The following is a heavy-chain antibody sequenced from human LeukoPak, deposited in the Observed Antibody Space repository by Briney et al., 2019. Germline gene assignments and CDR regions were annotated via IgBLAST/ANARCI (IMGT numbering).Heavy chain of an antibody. CDR1: GYNFTSYY. Sequence: GASVKVSCKASGYNFTSYYMHWVRQAPGQGLEWMGIINPSGGSTSYAQKFQGRVTMTRDKSTSTVYMELSSLRSEDTAVYYCARLYGSGSYYNMRWFDPWGQGTLVTVSS. CDR2: INPSGGST. V-gene: IGHV1-46*01. D-gene: IGHD3-10*01. J-gene: IGHJ5*02. CDR3: ARLYGSGSYYNMRWFDP.